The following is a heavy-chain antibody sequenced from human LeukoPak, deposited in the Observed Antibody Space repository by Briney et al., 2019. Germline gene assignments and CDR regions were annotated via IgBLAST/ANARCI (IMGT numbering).Heavy chain of an antibody. J-gene: IGHJ4*02. V-gene: IGHV1-24*01. CDR1: GKPLSELA. Sequence: ASVKVSCKVSGKPLSELAVHWVRQSPTQGLEWMGGFDPEDAETVYTQKFHGRITMTEDKSTDTAYMELSGLRSEDSAVYFCSAFARGFNRGIPVAGYFNFWGQGTLVTVSS. CDR2: FDPEDAET. CDR3: SAFARGFNRGIPVAGYFNF. D-gene: IGHD6-19*01.